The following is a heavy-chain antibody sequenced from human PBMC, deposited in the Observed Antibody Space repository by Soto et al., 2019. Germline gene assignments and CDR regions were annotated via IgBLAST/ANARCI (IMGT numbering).Heavy chain of an antibody. CDR1: GGYISSHSNY. CDR3: ARGPDLMGIAAAGTRGEPAHYYYGMDV. J-gene: IGHJ6*02. D-gene: IGHD6-13*01. V-gene: IGHV4-31*03. CDR2: IYYDGST. Sequence: SETLSLTSTVSGGYISSHSNYWSWIQKHPGKGLEWIGYIYYDGSTYFNPSLQSRLSMSVDTSENQFSLKLSSVTAADTAVYYCARGPDLMGIAAAGTRGEPAHYYYGMDVWGQGTTVTVSS.